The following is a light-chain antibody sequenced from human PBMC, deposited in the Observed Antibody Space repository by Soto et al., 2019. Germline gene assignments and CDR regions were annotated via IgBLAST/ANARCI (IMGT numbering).Light chain of an antibody. J-gene: IGLJ1*01. CDR3: SSYTSSTFGV. CDR1: SSDVGGYNY. Sequence: QSALTQPASVSGSPGQSITISCTGTSSDVGGYNYVSWYQQHPGEAPIIIIYDVSSRPSGVSYRFSGSKSGNTASLTISGLQSEDEADYYCSSYTSSTFGVFGTGTQLTVL. V-gene: IGLV2-14*03. CDR2: DVS.